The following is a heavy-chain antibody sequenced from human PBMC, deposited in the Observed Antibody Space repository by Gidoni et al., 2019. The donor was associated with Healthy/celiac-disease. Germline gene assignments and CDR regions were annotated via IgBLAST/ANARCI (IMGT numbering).Heavy chain of an antibody. CDR3: ASGLDY. J-gene: IGHJ4*02. CDR1: GGSISSSSYY. CDR2: IYYSGST. Sequence: QPPPQESGPGRVKPSDTLSLTCTVSGGSISSSSYYWGWIRQPPGKGLEWIGSIYYSGSTYYNPSLKSRVTISVDTSKNQFSLKLSSVTAADTAVYYCASGLDYWGQGTLVTVSS. V-gene: IGHV4-39*01.